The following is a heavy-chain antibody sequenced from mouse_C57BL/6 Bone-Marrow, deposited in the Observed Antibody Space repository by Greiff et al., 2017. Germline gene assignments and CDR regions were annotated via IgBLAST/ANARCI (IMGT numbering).Heavy chain of an antibody. CDR3: ARGGPYY. J-gene: IGHJ2*01. CDR2: IDPSDSYT. Sequence: QVQLQQPGAELVKPGASVTLSCKASGYTFTSYWMQWVKQRPGQGLEWIGEIDPSDSYTNYNQKFKGKATLTVDTSSSTAYMQLSSLTSEDSAVYYCARGGPYYWGQGTTLTVSS. CDR1: GYTFTSYW. V-gene: IGHV1-50*01.